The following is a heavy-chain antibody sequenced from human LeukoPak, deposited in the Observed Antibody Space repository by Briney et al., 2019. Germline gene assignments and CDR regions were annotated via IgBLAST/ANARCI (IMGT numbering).Heavy chain of an antibody. CDR3: ARAAIVVVPAEEEDYYYGMDV. CDR1: GGTFSSYA. Sequence: SVKVSCKASGGTFSSYAISWVRQAPGQGLEWMRGIIPIFGTANYAQKFQGSVTITADESTSTAYMELSSLRSEDTAVYYCARAAIVVVPAEEEDYYYGMDVWGQGTTVTVSS. J-gene: IGHJ6*02. D-gene: IGHD2-2*01. V-gene: IGHV1-69*01. CDR2: IIPIFGTA.